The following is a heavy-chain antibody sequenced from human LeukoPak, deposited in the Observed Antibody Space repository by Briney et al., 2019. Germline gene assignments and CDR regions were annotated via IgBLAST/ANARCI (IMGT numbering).Heavy chain of an antibody. J-gene: IGHJ4*02. Sequence: GGSLRLSCAASGFTFSDYYMSWIRQAPGKGLEWVSYISSSSSYTNYADSVKGRFTISRDNAKNSLYLQMNSLRAEDTAVYYCARDLYDSSGCYCDYWGQGTLVTVSS. D-gene: IGHD3-22*01. CDR3: ARDLYDSSGCYCDY. V-gene: IGHV3-11*05. CDR2: ISSSSSYT. CDR1: GFTFSDYY.